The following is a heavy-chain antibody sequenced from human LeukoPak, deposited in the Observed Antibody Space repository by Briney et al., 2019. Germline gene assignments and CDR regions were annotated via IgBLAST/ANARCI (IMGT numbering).Heavy chain of an antibody. CDR3: ARGGWELFDY. D-gene: IGHD1-7*01. Sequence: PSETLSLTCTVSGGSISSYYWSWIRQPPGKGLEWIGYIYYSGSTSYNPSLKSRVTTSVDTSKNQFSLKLNSVTAADTAVYYCARGGWELFDYWGQGTLVTVSS. V-gene: IGHV4-59*01. CDR1: GGSISSYY. J-gene: IGHJ4*02. CDR2: IYYSGST.